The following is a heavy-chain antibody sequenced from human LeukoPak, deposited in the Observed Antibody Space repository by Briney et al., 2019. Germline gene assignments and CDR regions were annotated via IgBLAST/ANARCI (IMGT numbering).Heavy chain of an antibody. CDR3: AKDYKTTVTPNDY. J-gene: IGHJ4*02. V-gene: IGHV3-23*01. CDR1: GFTFSSYA. D-gene: IGHD4-17*01. CDR2: ISGCGGGT. Sequence: GGSLRLSCAASGFTFSSYAMSWVRQAPGKGLEWVSAISGCGGGTYYADSVKGRFTISRDNSKNTLYLQMNSLRAEDTAVYYCAKDYKTTVTPNDYWGQGTLVTVSS.